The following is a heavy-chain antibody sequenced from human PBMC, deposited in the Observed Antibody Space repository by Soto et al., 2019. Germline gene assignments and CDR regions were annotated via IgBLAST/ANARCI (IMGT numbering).Heavy chain of an antibody. J-gene: IGHJ6*02. CDR2: IKSKTDGGTT. CDR1: GFTFSNAW. CDR3: TTAPDWNYVAVGYYCGLDV. D-gene: IGHD1-7*01. Sequence: EVQLVESGGGLVKPGGSLRLSCAASGFTFSNAWMSWVRQAPGKGLEWVGRIKSKTDGGTTDYAAPVKGRFTISRDDSKHTLYLQMNTVKPEATAVYYCTTAPDWNYVAVGYYCGLDVWGQGTTVTVSS. V-gene: IGHV3-15*01.